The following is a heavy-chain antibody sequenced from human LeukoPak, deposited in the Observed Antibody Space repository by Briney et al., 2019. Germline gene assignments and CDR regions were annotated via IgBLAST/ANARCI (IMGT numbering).Heavy chain of an antibody. V-gene: IGHV3-15*01. D-gene: IGHD3-10*01. CDR2: IKSKTDGGTT. CDR3: TTGGSMVRGAIRYY. Sequence: PGGSLRLSCAASGFTFSNAWMSWVRQAPGKGLEWVGRIKSKTDGGTTDYAAPVKGRFTISRDDSKNTLYLQMNSLKTEDTAVYYCTTGGSMVRGAIRYYWGQGTLVTVSS. J-gene: IGHJ4*02. CDR1: GFTFSNAW.